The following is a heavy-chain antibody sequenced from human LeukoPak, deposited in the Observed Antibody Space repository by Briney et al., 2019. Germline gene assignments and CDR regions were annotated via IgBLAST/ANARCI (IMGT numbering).Heavy chain of an antibody. D-gene: IGHD2-2*01. CDR3: ARHINIVVVPAAGTTAGDY. CDR2: INHSGST. J-gene: IGHJ4*02. Sequence: SETLSLTCTVSGGSISSYYWSWIRQPPGKGLEWIGEINHSGSTNYNPSLKSRVTISVDTSKNQFSLKLSSVTAADTAVYYCARHINIVVVPAAGTTAGDYWGQGTLVTVSS. CDR1: GGSISSYY. V-gene: IGHV4-34*01.